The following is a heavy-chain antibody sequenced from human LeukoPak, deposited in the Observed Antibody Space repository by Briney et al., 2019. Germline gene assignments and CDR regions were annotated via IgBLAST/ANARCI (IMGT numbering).Heavy chain of an antibody. J-gene: IGHJ5*02. CDR1: GFTLSNYW. D-gene: IGHD3-16*01. CDR3: AKDDNYIRFLS. Sequence: GGSLRLSCAASGFTLSNYWIHWVRQAPGKGLVWVSRINTDGSSTNYADSVRGRFTVSRDNAKNTLYLQMNSLRVEDTAVYYCAKDDNYIRFLSWGQGTLVTVSS. V-gene: IGHV3-74*01. CDR2: INTDGSST.